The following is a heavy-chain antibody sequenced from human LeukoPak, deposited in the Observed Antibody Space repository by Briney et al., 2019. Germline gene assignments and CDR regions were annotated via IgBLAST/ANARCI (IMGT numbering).Heavy chain of an antibody. Sequence: PGGSLRLSCAASGFTFSSYSMSWVRQAPGKGLEWVSAISGSGATTYYADSVKGRFTISRDNSKNTLYLQMNSLRAEDTAVYYCAKAPALAYYDVLTGENFDYWGQGTLVTVSS. V-gene: IGHV3-23*01. J-gene: IGHJ4*02. CDR2: ISGSGATT. CDR3: AKAPALAYYDVLTGENFDY. D-gene: IGHD3-9*01. CDR1: GFTFSSYS.